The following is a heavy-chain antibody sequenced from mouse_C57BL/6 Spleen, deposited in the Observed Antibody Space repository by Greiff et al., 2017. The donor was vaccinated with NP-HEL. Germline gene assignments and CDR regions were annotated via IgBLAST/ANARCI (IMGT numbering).Heavy chain of an antibody. D-gene: IGHD1-1*01. CDR3: TTEGLLRY. J-gene: IGHJ2*01. CDR1: GFNIKDDY. CDR2: IDPENGDT. V-gene: IGHV14-4*01. Sequence: VQLQQSGAELVRPGASVKLSCTASGFNIKDDYMHWVKQRPEQGLEWIGWIDPENGDTEYASKFQGKATITADTSSNTAYLQLSSLTSEDTAVYYCTTEGLLRYWGQSTTLTVSS.